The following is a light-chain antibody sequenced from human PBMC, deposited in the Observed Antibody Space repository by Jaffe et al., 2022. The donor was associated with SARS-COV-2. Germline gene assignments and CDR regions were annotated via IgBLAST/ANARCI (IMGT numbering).Light chain of an antibody. J-gene: IGLJ1*01. CDR1: SSDVGAYNY. V-gene: IGLV2-8*01. Sequence: QSALTQPPSASGSPGQSVTISCTGTSSDVGAYNYVSWYQQHPGKAPKLMIYEVSKRPSGVPDRFSGSKSGNTASLTVSGLQAEDEADYYCNSYTGSNNPYVFGTGTKVTVL. CDR2: EVS. CDR3: NSYTGSNNPYV.